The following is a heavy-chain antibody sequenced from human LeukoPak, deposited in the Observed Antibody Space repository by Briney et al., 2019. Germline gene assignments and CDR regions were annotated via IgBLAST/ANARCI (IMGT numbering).Heavy chain of an antibody. Sequence: PGGSLRLSCAASGFTFSSYSMNWVRQAPGKGLDWVSSISSSSSYIYYADSVKGRFTISRDNAKSSLYLQMNSLRAEDTAVYYCARASPQWYFDYWGQGTLVSVSS. CDR1: GFTFSSYS. J-gene: IGHJ4*02. D-gene: IGHD6-19*01. CDR2: ISSSSSYI. CDR3: ARASPQWYFDY. V-gene: IGHV3-21*01.